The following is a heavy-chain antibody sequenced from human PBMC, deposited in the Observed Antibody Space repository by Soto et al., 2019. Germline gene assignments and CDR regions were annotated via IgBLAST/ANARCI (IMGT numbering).Heavy chain of an antibody. CDR3: ARGRDTDYFDY. CDR2: INAGNGNT. CDR1: GYPFTSYA. D-gene: IGHD5-18*01. J-gene: IGHJ4*03. V-gene: IGHV1-3*01. Sequence: ASLKLSCKASGYPFTSYAIHWVRQAPGQRLEWMGWINAGNGNTKYSQKFQGRVTITRDTSASTAYMELSSLRSEDTAVYYCARGRDTDYFDYWGQGTTVTVSS.